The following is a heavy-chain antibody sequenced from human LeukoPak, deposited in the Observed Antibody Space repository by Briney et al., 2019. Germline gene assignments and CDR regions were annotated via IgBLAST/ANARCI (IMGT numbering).Heavy chain of an antibody. V-gene: IGHV3-74*01. J-gene: IGHJ4*02. D-gene: IGHD6-6*01. CDR1: GFTISSYW. CDR2: IISDGRST. Sequence: PGGSLRLSCVASGFTISSYWTHWVRQVPGKGLVWVSHIISDGRSTNYADSVKGRFTISRDNSKNTLYLQMNSLRAEDTALYFCAKGRSQYTRNNPDYWGQGTLVTVSS. CDR3: AKGRSQYTRNNPDY.